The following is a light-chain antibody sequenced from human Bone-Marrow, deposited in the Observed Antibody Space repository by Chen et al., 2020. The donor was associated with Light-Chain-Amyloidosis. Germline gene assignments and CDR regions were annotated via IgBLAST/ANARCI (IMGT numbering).Light chain of an antibody. V-gene: IGLV2-14*01. CDR2: EVT. Sequence: SALPQPASVSGSPGQSITISCTGTSSDVGGYNYVSWYQQHPGNAPKVMIYEVTNRPSGVSNRFSGSKSGNTASLTISGLQAEDEADYYCSSYSVTSPLVVFGGGTKLTVL. CDR3: SSYSVTSPLVV. CDR1: SSDVGGYNY. J-gene: IGLJ2*01.